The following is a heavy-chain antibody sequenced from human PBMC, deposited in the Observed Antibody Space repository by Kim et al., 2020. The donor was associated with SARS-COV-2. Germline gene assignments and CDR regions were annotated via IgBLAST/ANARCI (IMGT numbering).Heavy chain of an antibody. CDR1: GGSMTSYY. CDR3: ARLEGPSGSGSFFTSYYYG. CDR2: VYYSGAT. V-gene: IGHV4-59*01. Sequence: SETLSLTCTVSGGSMTSYYWTWIRQPPGKGLEWTGFVYYSGATYYNPSLESRVTMSVDTSKNQLSLRLRSMTTADTAVYYCARLEGPSGSGSFFTSYYYG. D-gene: IGHD3-10*01. J-gene: IGHJ6*01.